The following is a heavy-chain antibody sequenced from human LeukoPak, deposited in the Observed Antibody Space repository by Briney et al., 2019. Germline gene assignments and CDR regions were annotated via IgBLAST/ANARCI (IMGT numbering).Heavy chain of an antibody. V-gene: IGHV3-33*01. CDR3: ARDGYYGSGSYYKNYFDY. CDR1: GFTFSSYG. CDR2: IWYDGSNK. D-gene: IGHD3-10*01. Sequence: GRSLRLSCAASGFTFSSYGMHWVRQAPGKGLEWVAVIWYDGSNKYYADSVKGRFTISRDNSKNTLYLQMNSLRAEDTAVYYCARDGYYGSGSYYKNYFDYWGQGTLVTVSS. J-gene: IGHJ4*02.